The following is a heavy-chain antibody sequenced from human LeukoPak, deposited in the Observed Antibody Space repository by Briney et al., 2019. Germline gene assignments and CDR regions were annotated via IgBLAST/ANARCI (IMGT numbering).Heavy chain of an antibody. Sequence: PSETLSLTCAVYGGSFSGYYWSWIRQPPGKGLEWIGEINHSGSTNYNPSLKSRVTISVDTSKNQFSLKLSSVTAADTAVYYCARSNGSGRPSYNWFDPWGQGTLVTVSS. V-gene: IGHV4-34*01. CDR3: ARSNGSGRPSYNWFDP. D-gene: IGHD3-10*01. CDR2: INHSGST. J-gene: IGHJ5*02. CDR1: GGSFSGYY.